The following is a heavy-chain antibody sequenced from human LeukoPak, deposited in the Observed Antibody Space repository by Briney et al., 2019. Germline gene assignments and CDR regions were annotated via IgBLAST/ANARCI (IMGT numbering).Heavy chain of an antibody. CDR2: VNPKTGCT. V-gene: IGHV1-2*02. D-gene: IGHD6-13*01. CDR3: ARGILQQQLVAN. CDR1: GYTFNDYY. Sequence: ASVKVSRKASGYTFNDYYIHWVRQAPGLGLEWMGWVNPKTGCTKYAQKLQARVTMTSDTSIVTAYMELSSLTSDDTATYYCARGILQQQLVANWGQGTLVTVSS. J-gene: IGHJ4*02.